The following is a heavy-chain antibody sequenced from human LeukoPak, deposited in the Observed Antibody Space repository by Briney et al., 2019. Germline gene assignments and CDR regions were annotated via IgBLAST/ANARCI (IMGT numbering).Heavy chain of an antibody. CDR2: ISSSGDIE. D-gene: IGHD6-19*01. J-gene: IGHJ4*02. CDR1: GFSFNEYY. Sequence: GGSLRLSCAASGFSFNEYYMSWLRQAPGKGLEGVSDISSSGDIESYADSVKGRFSISRDNAEKSLFLQMNGLRAEDTAVYYCAREGVAGTFDYWGPGIQVTVSS. V-gene: IGHV3-11*01. CDR3: AREGVAGTFDY.